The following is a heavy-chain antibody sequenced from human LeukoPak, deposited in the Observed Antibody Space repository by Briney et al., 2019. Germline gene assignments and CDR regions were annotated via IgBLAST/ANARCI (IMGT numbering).Heavy chain of an antibody. D-gene: IGHD1-26*01. Sequence: GRSLRLSCAASGFTFDDFAMHWVRQAPGKGLEWVSGVTWNSGNIDYADSVKGRFTISRDNAKNSLYLQMNSLRAEDTAVYYCARGSSDYWGQGTLVTVSS. J-gene: IGHJ4*02. V-gene: IGHV3-9*01. CDR1: GFTFDDFA. CDR2: VTWNSGNI. CDR3: ARGSSDY.